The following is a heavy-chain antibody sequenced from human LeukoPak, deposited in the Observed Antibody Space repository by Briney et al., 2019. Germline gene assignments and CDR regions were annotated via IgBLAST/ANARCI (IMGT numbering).Heavy chain of an antibody. CDR3: ARESGSYLWRSWLNP. J-gene: IGHJ5*02. CDR2: INHSGST. V-gene: IGHV4-34*01. Sequence: SETLSLTCAVYGGSFSGYYWSWLRQPPGKGLEWIGEINHSGSTNYNPSLKSRVTISVDTSKNQFSLKLNSVTAADTAVYYCARESGSYLWRSWLNPWGQGTLVTVSS. D-gene: IGHD3-16*01. CDR1: GGSFSGYY.